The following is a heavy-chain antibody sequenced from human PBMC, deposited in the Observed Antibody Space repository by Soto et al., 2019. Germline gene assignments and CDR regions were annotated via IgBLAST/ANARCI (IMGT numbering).Heavy chain of an antibody. CDR1: GGSISSGGYS. V-gene: IGHV4-30-2*01. J-gene: IGHJ4*02. Sequence: SETLSLTCAVSGGSISSGGYSWSWIRQPPGKGLEWIGYIYHSGSTYYNPSLKSRVTISVDTSKNQFSLKLSSVTAADTAVYYCARVTEGCGGDCYKYYFDYWGQGTLVTVSS. CDR2: IYHSGST. D-gene: IGHD2-21*02. CDR3: ARVTEGCGGDCYKYYFDY.